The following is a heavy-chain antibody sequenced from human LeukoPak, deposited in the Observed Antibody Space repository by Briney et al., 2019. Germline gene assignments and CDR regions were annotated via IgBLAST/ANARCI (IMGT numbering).Heavy chain of an antibody. D-gene: IGHD3-22*01. CDR2: IGGYEHNS. CDR3: ARDLCNFYEDTGYYRHFDY. Sequence: ASVKVSCKASGYTFITFGISWVRQAPGQGLEWVAWIGGYEHNSNYVQRNLQDRVTMTTDTSTGTAYLELRSLRSGDTAVYYCARDLCNFYEDTGYYRHFDYWGQGTLVTVSP. V-gene: IGHV1-18*01. J-gene: IGHJ4*02. CDR1: GYTFITFG.